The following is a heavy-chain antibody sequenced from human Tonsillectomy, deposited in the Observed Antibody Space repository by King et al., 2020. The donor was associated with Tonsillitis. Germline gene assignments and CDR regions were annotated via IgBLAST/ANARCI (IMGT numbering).Heavy chain of an antibody. CDR2: INHSGSA. CDR3: ARGGVTISTNWFDP. Sequence: VQLQQWGAGLLKPSETLSLTCAVYGGSFSGYYWSWIRQSPGKGLEWIGEINHSGSANYNPSPKSRVTISVDTSKNQFSLKLGSVTAAETAVYYCARGGVTISTNWFDPWGQGTLVTVSS. J-gene: IGHJ5*02. CDR1: GGSFSGYY. D-gene: IGHD3-3*01. V-gene: IGHV4-34*01.